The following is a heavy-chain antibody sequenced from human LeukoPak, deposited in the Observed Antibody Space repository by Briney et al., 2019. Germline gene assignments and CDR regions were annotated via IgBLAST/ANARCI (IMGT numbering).Heavy chain of an antibody. Sequence: ASVKVSCKASGYTFTSYGISWVRQAPGQGLEWMGWISAYNGNTNYAQKLQGRVTMTTDTSTSTAYMELRSLRSDDTAVYYCARLIVVVPAAPQRYTTWYYYMDVWGKGTTVTVSS. J-gene: IGHJ6*03. CDR2: ISAYNGNT. CDR1: GYTFTSYG. V-gene: IGHV1-18*01. D-gene: IGHD2-2*01. CDR3: ARLIVVVPAAPQRYTTWYYYMDV.